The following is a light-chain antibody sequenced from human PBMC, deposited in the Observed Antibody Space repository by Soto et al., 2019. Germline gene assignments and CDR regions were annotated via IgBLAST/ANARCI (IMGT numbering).Light chain of an antibody. CDR2: FDS. CDR1: PNLLHKNGYNY. V-gene: IGKV2-28*01. Sequence: GPNLLHKNGYNYVDWYLQRPGQSPQLLIYFDSNRASGVPDRFSGSGSGTDFTLTISRVEAEDVGVYYCMQALHTPWTLGQGTRLEIK. CDR3: MQALHTPWT. J-gene: IGKJ5*01.